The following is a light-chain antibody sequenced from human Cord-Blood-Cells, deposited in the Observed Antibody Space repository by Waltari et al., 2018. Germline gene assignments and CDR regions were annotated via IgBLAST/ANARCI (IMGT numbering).Light chain of an antibody. CDR1: SSDIGGYNY. V-gene: IGLV2-8*01. Sequence: QSALTHPPSASASPGQSVTISCTRTSSDIGGYNYVSWYQQHPGNAPKLIIYEVSKRPSGVPDRVSGSKSGNTASLTVSGLQAEDEADYYCSSYAGSNNWVCGGGTKLTVL. J-gene: IGLJ2*01. CDR2: EVS. CDR3: SSYAGSNNWV.